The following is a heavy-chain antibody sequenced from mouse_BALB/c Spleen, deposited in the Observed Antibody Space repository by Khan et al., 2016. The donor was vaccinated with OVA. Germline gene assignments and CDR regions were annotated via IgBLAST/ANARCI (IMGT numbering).Heavy chain of an antibody. CDR3: ASSEAYCSSRAWFAF. V-gene: IGHV1-4*01. CDR2: INPSSDDT. CDR1: GYTFTSYT. D-gene: IGHD1-1*01. Sequence: QMQLEESGAELARPGASVKMSCKASGYTFTSYTMHWVKQRPGQGLEWIGYINPSSDDTNFNQKFKDKATLTADKSSSTAYMQLSSMTSEEAEVYYSASSEAYCSSRAWFAFWGPGTLVTVSA. J-gene: IGHJ3*01.